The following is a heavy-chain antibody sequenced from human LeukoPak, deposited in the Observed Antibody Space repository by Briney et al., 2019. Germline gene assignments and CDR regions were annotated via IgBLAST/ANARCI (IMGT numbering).Heavy chain of an antibody. CDR2: IYTSGST. J-gene: IGHJ6*03. V-gene: IGHV4-4*07. CDR1: GGSISSYY. CDR3: ARGRYYYDSRGGYYYYSMDV. Sequence: PSETLSLTCTVSGGSISSYYWSWIRQPAGKGLEWIGRIYTSGSTNYNPSLKSRVTMSVDTSMNQFSLKLSSVTAAGTAVYYCARGRYYYDSRGGYYYYSMDVWGKGTTVTVSS. D-gene: IGHD3-22*01.